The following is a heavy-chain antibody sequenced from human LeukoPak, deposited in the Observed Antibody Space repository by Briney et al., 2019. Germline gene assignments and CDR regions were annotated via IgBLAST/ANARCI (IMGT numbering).Heavy chain of an antibody. D-gene: IGHD6-13*01. J-gene: IGHJ4*02. CDR2: ISAYNGNT. V-gene: IGHV1-18*01. CDR3: ARTDRGYSSSWYDY. CDR1: GYTFTSYG. Sequence: ASVKVSCKASGYTFTSYGISWVRQAPGQGLEWMGWISAYNGNTNYAQKLQGRVTMTTDTSTSTAYMELRSLRSDDTAVYYCARTDRGYSSSWYDYWGQGTLVTVYS.